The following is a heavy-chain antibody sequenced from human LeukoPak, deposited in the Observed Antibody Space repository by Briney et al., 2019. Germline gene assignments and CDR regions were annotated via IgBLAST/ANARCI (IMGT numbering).Heavy chain of an antibody. Sequence: SVKVSCKAPGGTFTDYSLSWVRQAPGQGLEWMGRVIPRPGRSSYEPKFQGRVTITADRSTDTAYMELFSLRSEDTAVYYCARDRVDFHDRSGFVVVASDIWGQGTMVTVSS. CDR2: VIPRPGRS. V-gene: IGHV1-69*04. J-gene: IGHJ3*02. CDR1: GGTFTDYS. D-gene: IGHD3-22*01. CDR3: ARDRVDFHDRSGFVVVASDI.